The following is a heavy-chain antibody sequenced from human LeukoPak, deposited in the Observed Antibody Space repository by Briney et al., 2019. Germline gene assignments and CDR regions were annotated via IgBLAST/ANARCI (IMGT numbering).Heavy chain of an antibody. Sequence: GGSLRLSCAASGFTFSSYAMSWVRQAPGKGLEWVSAISGSGGSTYYADSVKGRFTTSRDNSKNTLYLQMNSLRAEDTAVYYCARTTYYYDSSGYYSFGYWGQGTLVTVSS. CDR2: ISGSGGST. J-gene: IGHJ4*02. CDR3: ARTTYYYDSSGYYSFGY. CDR1: GFTFSSYA. V-gene: IGHV3-23*01. D-gene: IGHD3-22*01.